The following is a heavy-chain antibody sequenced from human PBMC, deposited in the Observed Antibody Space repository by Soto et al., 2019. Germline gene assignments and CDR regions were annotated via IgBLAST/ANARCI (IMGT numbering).Heavy chain of an antibody. CDR1: GFTFSNFV. J-gene: IGHJ4*02. D-gene: IGHD3-10*01. CDR3: ATRILNSGSPSAYLEY. Sequence: GGSLRLSCAASGFTFSNFVMSWVRQAPGKGLEWISVISHDAATTYYADSVKGRFTISRDNSRNTLYLQMNSLTAEDTALYYCATRILNSGSPSAYLEYWVQGTLLTVS. V-gene: IGHV3-23*01. CDR2: ISHDAATT.